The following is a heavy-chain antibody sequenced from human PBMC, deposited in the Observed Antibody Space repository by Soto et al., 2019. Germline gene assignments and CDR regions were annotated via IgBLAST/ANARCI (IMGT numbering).Heavy chain of an antibody. Sequence: GGSLRLSCAASGFSVSNLYMTWVRQAPGKGLEWVSVISSGGSTYYADSVKGRFTISRDNSKNTLYLETKSLRAGDTAVYYCARDTLGGAYDFCHGGQGTLVTVSS. D-gene: IGHD3-3*01. J-gene: IGHJ4*02. CDR2: ISSGGST. CDR3: ARDTLGGAYDFCH. V-gene: IGHV3-66*01. CDR1: GFSVSNLY.